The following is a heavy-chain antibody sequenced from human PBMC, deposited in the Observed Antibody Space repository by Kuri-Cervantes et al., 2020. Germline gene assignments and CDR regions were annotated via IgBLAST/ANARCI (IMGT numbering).Heavy chain of an antibody. D-gene: IGHD4/OR15-4a*01. CDR3: AKDQVLHWFDP. V-gene: IGHV3-21*04. CDR1: GFTFSSYS. Sequence: GGSLRLSCAASGFTFSSYSMNWVRQAPGKGLEWVSSISSSSSYIYYADSVKGRFTISRDNSKNTMYLQMNSLGADDTAVYYCAKDQVLHWFDPWGQGTLVTVSS. J-gene: IGHJ5*02. CDR2: ISSSSSYI.